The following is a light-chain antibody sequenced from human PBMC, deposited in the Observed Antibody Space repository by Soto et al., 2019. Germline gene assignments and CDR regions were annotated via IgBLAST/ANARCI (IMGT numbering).Light chain of an antibody. V-gene: IGKV1-9*01. Sequence: DIQMTQSPATLSASVGDRVTITYRASQGINTVLALYQQKPGKAPKLLIYVASTLQSGVPSRFSGSGSGTDFTLTISSLQPEDFATYYCQQLESYPSTFGGGTKVDI. CDR2: VAS. CDR1: QGINTV. J-gene: IGKJ4*01. CDR3: QQLESYPST.